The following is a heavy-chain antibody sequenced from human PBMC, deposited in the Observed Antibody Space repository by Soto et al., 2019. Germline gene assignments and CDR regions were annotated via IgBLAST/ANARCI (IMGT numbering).Heavy chain of an antibody. D-gene: IGHD2-2*02. V-gene: IGHV1-18*04. CDR2: ISAYNGNT. CDR1: GYTFTSYG. CDR3: ARDWCSSTSCYTPHYGMDV. J-gene: IGHJ6*02. Sequence: QVQLVQSGAEVKKPGASVKVSCKASGYTFTSYGISWVRQAPGQGLEWMGWISAYNGNTNYAQKLQGKVTMTTDTAASTAYMELRSRRSDDTAVYYCARDWCSSTSCYTPHYGMDVWGQGTTVTVSS.